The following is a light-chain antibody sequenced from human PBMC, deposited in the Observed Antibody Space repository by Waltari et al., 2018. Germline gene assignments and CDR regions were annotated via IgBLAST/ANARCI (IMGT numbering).Light chain of an antibody. V-gene: IGLV2-23*02. J-gene: IGLJ2*01. CDR2: DVN. CDR3: SSYASDRTF. Sequence: QSALTQLAPGSGSTGQAFNACCPVTNNALENPILHSWYQQHPGKAPKLIIYDVNRRPSGVSDRFSGSKSGNTASLTIAGLQAEDEADYHCSSYASDRTFFGGGTKVTVL. CDR1: NNALENPIL.